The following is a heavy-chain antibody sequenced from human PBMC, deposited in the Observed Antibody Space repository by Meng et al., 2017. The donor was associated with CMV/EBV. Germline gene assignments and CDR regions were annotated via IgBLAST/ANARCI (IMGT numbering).Heavy chain of an antibody. Sequence: GESLKISCAASGFTFSSYRMNWVRQAPGKGLEWVSSISSSSSYIYYADSVKGRFTISRDNAKNSLYLQRNSLRAEDTAVYYCARDIRVGWELRINAFDIWGQGTMVTVSS. V-gene: IGHV3-21*01. J-gene: IGHJ3*02. D-gene: IGHD1-26*01. CDR2: ISSSSSYI. CDR1: GFTFSSYR. CDR3: ARDIRVGWELRINAFDI.